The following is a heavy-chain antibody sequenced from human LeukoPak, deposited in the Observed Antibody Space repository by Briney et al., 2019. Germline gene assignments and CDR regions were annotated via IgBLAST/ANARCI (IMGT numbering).Heavy chain of an antibody. Sequence: SVKVSCKASGGTFSSYAISWVRQAPGQGLEWMGGIIPIFGTADYAQKFQGRVTITADESTSTAYMELSSLRSEDTAVYYCARDNYDILTGYWSRDCYYYYMDVWGKGTTVTISS. CDR3: ARDNYDILTGYWSRDCYYYYMDV. J-gene: IGHJ6*03. CDR1: GGTFSSYA. D-gene: IGHD3-9*01. V-gene: IGHV1-69*01. CDR2: IIPIFGTA.